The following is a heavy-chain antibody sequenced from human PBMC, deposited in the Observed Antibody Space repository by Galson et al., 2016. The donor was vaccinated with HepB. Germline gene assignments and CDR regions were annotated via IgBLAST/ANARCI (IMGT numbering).Heavy chain of an antibody. V-gene: IGHV4-39*01. Sequence: SETLSLTCTVSGGSISSIDYYWDWIRQPPGKGLEWIGGVYYSGSTYYNPSLKSRVTISVDTSKNQFSLKLNSVTAAATAVYYCARHRSAHFSSGWYADFWGQGTLVTVSS. J-gene: IGHJ4*02. CDR3: ARHRSAHFSSGWYADF. D-gene: IGHD6-19*01. CDR2: VYYSGST. CDR1: GGSISSIDYY.